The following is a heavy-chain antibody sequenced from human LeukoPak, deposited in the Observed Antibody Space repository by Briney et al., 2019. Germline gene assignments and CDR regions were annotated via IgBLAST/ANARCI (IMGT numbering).Heavy chain of an antibody. CDR2: ISYSGNT. CDR1: GGSIISSDYH. Sequence: SETLSLTCTVSGGSIISSDYHWGWVRQPLGKGLEWIGTISYSGNTDYNPSLRSRVAVSVDTSNNQFSLRLSSVTAADTAVYHCARHCCTGPSKRVFDFWGQGTMVTVSS. CDR3: ARHCCTGPSKRVFDF. V-gene: IGHV4-39*01. J-gene: IGHJ3*01. D-gene: IGHD2-8*02.